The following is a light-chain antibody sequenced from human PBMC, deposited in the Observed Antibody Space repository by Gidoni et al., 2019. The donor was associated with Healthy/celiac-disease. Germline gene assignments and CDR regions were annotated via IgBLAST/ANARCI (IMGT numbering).Light chain of an antibody. CDR3: QSADSSGTWTV. CDR1: ALPKQY. CDR2: KDS. J-gene: IGLJ2*01. Sequence: SYALTQPPSVPVSPGQTARITCSGDALPKQYAYWYQQKPGQAPVLVIYKDSERPSGIPERFSGSSSGTTVTLTISGVQAEDEADYYCQSADSSGTWTVFGGGTKLTVL. V-gene: IGLV3-25*03.